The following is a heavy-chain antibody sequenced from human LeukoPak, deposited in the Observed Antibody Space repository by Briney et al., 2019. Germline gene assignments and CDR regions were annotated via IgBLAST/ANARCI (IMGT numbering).Heavy chain of an antibody. CDR2: IYYSGST. V-gene: IGHV4-59*01. Sequence: PSETLSLTCTVSGGSISSYYWGWIRQPPGKGLEWIGYIYYSGSTNYNPSLKSRVTISVDTSKNQFSLKLGSVTAADTAVYYCARAPAAAGTHFDYWGQGTLVTVSS. J-gene: IGHJ4*02. CDR1: GGSISSYY. CDR3: ARAPAAAGTHFDY. D-gene: IGHD6-13*01.